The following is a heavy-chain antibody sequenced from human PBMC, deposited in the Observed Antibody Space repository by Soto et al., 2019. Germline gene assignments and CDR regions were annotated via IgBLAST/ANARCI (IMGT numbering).Heavy chain of an antibody. Sequence: GGSLRLSCAASGFTFRTYSMNWVRQAPGKGLEWVSYISSSSSTIYYADSVKGRFTISRDNSKNTLYLQMNSLRAEDTAVYYCARAPPAGLRGYYYYYYMDVWGKGTTVTVSS. V-gene: IGHV3-48*01. CDR1: GFTFRTYS. CDR2: ISSSSSTI. CDR3: ARAPPAGLRGYYYYYYMDV. J-gene: IGHJ6*03. D-gene: IGHD4-17*01.